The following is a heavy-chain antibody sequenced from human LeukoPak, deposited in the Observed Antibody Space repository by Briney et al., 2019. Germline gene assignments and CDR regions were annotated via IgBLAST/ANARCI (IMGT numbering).Heavy chain of an antibody. CDR1: GGTFSSYA. CDR2: IIPIFGTA. Sequence: SVKVSCKASGGTFSSYAISWVRQAPGQGLEWMGGIIPIFGTANYAQKFQGRVTITADESTSTAYMELSSLRSEDTAVYCCARVGGRWLQFSHDYWGQGTLVTVSS. CDR3: ARVGGRWLQFSHDY. J-gene: IGHJ4*02. V-gene: IGHV1-69*13. D-gene: IGHD5-24*01.